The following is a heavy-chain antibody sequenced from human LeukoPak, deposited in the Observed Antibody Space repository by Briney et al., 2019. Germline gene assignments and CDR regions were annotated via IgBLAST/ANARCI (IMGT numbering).Heavy chain of an antibody. D-gene: IGHD6-25*01. CDR2: IYTSGST. CDR1: GGSISSGSYY. V-gene: IGHV4-61*02. CDR3: ARDERRGIAAGGWYYYGMDV. Sequence: SQTLSLTCTVSGGSISSGSYYWSWIRQPAGKGLEWIGRIYTSGSTNYNPSLKSRVTISVDTSKNQFSLKLSSVTAADTAVYYCARDERRGIAAGGWYYYGMDVWGQGTTVTVSS. J-gene: IGHJ6*02.